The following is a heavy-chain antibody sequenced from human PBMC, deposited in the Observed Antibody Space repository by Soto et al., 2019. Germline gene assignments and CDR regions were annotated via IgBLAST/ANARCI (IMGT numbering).Heavy chain of an antibody. J-gene: IGHJ5*02. V-gene: IGHV3-23*01. CDR3: ARLIGWFDP. Sequence: GSLRLSCAASGVSFGTYAMSCVRQAPGKGLEWVSTLSGDGLSTYYAASVKGRFTVSRDKSKNTLYLQMNSLRAEDAALYYCARLIGWFDPWGQGTLVTVSS. CDR1: GVSFGTYA. CDR2: LSGDGLST. D-gene: IGHD2-8*01.